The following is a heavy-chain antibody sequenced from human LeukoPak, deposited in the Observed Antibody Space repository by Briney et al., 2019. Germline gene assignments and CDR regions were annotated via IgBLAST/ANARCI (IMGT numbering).Heavy chain of an antibody. V-gene: IGHV3-23*01. CDR3: AKGAGNFDWSYHDY. D-gene: IGHD3-9*01. CDR2: ISGSGSST. J-gene: IGHJ4*02. CDR1: GFTFSSYA. Sequence: GGSLRLSCAASGFTFSSYAMSWVRQAPGKGLEWVSGISGSGSSTYYADSVKGRFTISRDNSKNTLYLQLNSLRAEDTAVYYCAKGAGNFDWSYHDYWGQGTLVTVSS.